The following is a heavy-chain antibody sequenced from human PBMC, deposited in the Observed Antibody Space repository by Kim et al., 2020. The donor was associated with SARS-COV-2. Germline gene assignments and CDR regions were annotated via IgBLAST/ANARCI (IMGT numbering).Heavy chain of an antibody. V-gene: IGHV1-69*13. CDR3: AVYSSGGIFYFDY. Sequence: SVKVSCKASGGTFSSYAISWVRQAPGQGLEWMGGIIPIFGTANYAQKFQGRVTITADESTSTAYMELSSLRTEDTAVYYCAVYSSGGIFYFDYWGQGTLVTVSS. CDR1: GGTFSSYA. CDR2: IIPIFGTA. D-gene: IGHD6-19*01. J-gene: IGHJ4*02.